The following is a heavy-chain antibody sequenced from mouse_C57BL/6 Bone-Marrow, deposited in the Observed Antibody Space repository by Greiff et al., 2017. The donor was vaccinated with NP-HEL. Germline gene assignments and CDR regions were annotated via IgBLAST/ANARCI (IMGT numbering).Heavy chain of an antibody. D-gene: IGHD1-1*01. Sequence: EVQLVEAGGGLVQPGGSLKLSCAASGFTFSDYGMAWVRQAPRKGPEWVAFISNLAYSIYYADTVTGRFTISRENDKNTLYLEMSSLRSEDTAMYYCARYYYGAPMDYWGQGTSVTVSS. CDR1: GFTFSDYG. CDR2: ISNLAYSI. V-gene: IGHV5-15*01. J-gene: IGHJ4*01. CDR3: ARYYYGAPMDY.